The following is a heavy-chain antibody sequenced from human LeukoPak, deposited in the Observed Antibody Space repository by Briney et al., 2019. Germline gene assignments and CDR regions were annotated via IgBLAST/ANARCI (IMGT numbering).Heavy chain of an antibody. V-gene: IGHV1-69*05. D-gene: IGHD1-26*01. J-gene: IGHJ4*02. CDR3: ARTKSIVGATYFDY. CDR1: GGTFSSYA. Sequence: GSSVKVSCKASGGTFSSYAISWVRQAPGQGLEWMGRIIPIFGTANYTQKFQGRVTITTDESTSTAYMELSSLRSEDTAVYYCARTKSIVGATYFDYWGQGTLVTVSS. CDR2: IIPIFGTA.